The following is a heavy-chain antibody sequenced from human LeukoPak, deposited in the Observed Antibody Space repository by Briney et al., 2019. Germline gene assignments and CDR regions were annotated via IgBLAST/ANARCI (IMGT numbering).Heavy chain of an antibody. CDR3: ARENGDFWSGYRMDV. D-gene: IGHD3-3*01. J-gene: IGHJ6*02. CDR1: GGSISSSSYY. V-gene: IGHV4-39*07. CDR2: IYYSGST. Sequence: SETLSLTCTVSGGSISSSSYYWGWIRQPPGKGLEWIGSIYYSGSTYYNPSLKSRVTISVDTSKNQFSLKLSSVTAADTAVYYCARENGDFWSGYRMDVWGQGTTVTVSS.